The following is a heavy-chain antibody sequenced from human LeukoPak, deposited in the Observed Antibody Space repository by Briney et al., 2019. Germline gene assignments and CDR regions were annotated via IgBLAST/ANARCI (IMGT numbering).Heavy chain of an antibody. CDR3: ARYYGDSYYFDY. Sequence: GGSLRLSCAASGFPFSSYGMHWVRQAPGKGLEWVALTWYDGSSKYYADSVKGRFTISRDNSKNTLYLQMNSLRAEVTAVYYCARYYGDSYYFDYWGQGTLVAVSS. V-gene: IGHV3-33*01. CDR2: TWYDGSSK. CDR1: GFPFSSYG. J-gene: IGHJ4*02. D-gene: IGHD4-17*01.